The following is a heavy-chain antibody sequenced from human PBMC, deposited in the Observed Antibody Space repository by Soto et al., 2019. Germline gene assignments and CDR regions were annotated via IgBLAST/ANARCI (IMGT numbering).Heavy chain of an antibody. CDR2: IYYSGST. V-gene: IGHV4-59*01. Sequence: ETMSLTCTVSGGSISSYYWSWIRQPPGKGLEWIGYIYYSGSTNYNPSLKSRVTISVDTSKNQFSLKLSSVTAADTALYYCAKDTTDDIVVVPAAILAPQHANMDVWGKGTTVTVSS. D-gene: IGHD2-2*01. CDR3: AKDTTDDIVVVPAAILAPQHANMDV. CDR1: GGSISSYY. J-gene: IGHJ6*03.